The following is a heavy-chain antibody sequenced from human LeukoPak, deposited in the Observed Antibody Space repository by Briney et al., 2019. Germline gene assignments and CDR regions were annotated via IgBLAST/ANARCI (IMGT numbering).Heavy chain of an antibody. V-gene: IGHV1-18*01. Sequence: ASVKVSCKASGYTFTSYGISWVRQAPGQGLEWMGWISAYNGNTNYAQKLQGRVTMTTDTSTSTAHMELRSLRSDDTAVYYCARGGQRWLQILYFDYWGQGTLVTVSS. CDR2: ISAYNGNT. CDR1: GYTFTSYG. CDR3: ARGGQRWLQILYFDY. J-gene: IGHJ4*02. D-gene: IGHD5-12*01.